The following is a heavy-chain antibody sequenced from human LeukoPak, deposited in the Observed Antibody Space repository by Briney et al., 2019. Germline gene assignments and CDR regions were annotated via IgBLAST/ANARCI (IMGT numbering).Heavy chain of an antibody. CDR2: INPSGGST. D-gene: IGHD3-3*01. V-gene: IGHV1-46*01. Sequence: ASVKVSCKGSGYTFTSYYMHWVRQAPGQGLEWMGIINPSGGSTSYAQKFQGRVTMTRDTSTSTVYMELSSLRSEDTAVYYCARDPTGEWLMRYYFDYWGQGTLVTVSS. CDR3: ARDPTGEWLMRYYFDY. CDR1: GYTFTSYY. J-gene: IGHJ4*02.